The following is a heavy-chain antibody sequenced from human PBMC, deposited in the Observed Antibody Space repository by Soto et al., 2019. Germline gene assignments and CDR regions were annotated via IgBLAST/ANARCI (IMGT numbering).Heavy chain of an antibody. CDR1: GGTFSSYA. V-gene: IGHV1-69*13. CDR2: IIPIFGTA. Sequence: SVKVSCKASGGTFSSYAISWVRQAPGQGLEWMGGIIPIFGTANYAQKFQGRVTITADESTSTAYMELSSLRSEDTAVYYCARVSGGLRSLGYLAFDYWGQGTLVTVSS. D-gene: IGHD3-3*01. J-gene: IGHJ4*02. CDR3: ARVSGGLRSLGYLAFDY.